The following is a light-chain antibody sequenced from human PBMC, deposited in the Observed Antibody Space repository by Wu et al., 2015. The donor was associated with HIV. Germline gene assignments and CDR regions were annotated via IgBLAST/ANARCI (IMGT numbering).Light chain of an antibody. V-gene: IGKV1-39*01. J-gene: IGKJ1*01. CDR3: QTELHYPWT. Sequence: DIQMTQSPSSLSASVGDRVTITCRASQSITSYLNWYQQKVGKAPKLLIHAASSLQSGVPSRFSGSGSGTDSTLTISSLQPEDFATYYCQTELHYPWTFGPRDQGGNQT. CDR2: AAS. CDR1: QSITSY.